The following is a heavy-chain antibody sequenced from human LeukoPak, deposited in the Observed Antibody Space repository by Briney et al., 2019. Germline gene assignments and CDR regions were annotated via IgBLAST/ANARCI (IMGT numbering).Heavy chain of an antibody. Sequence: ASVKVSCKASGYTFNRHSIIWVRQAPGQGLEWMGRINPNSGGTNYAQKFQGRVTMTRDTSISTAYMELSRLRSDDTAVYYCARGRLVGANRFDPWGQGTLVTVSS. CDR1: GYTFNRHS. J-gene: IGHJ5*02. CDR3: ARGRLVGANRFDP. D-gene: IGHD1-26*01. V-gene: IGHV1-2*06. CDR2: INPNSGGT.